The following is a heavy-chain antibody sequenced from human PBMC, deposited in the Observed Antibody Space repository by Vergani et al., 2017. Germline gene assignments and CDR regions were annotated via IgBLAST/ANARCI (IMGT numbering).Heavy chain of an antibody. D-gene: IGHD3-10*01. Sequence: HVQLQESGPGLVKPSETLTLTCDVSDSSIMTNPYWGWFRQSPGKGLEWIGCIHHSGDTHYNSSLKSRVSISIVSSSKFSLSLTSVTAADTAISYCARHRGSGGFFPSSYFYGMDVWGHGTTVTVSS. CDR1: DSSIMTNPY. CDR3: ARHRGSGGFFPSSYFYGMDV. V-gene: IGHV4-38-2*01. J-gene: IGHJ6*02. CDR2: IHHSGDT.